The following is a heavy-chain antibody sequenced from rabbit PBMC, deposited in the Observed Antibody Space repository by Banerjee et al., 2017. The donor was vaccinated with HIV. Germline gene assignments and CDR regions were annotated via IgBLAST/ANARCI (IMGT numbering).Heavy chain of an antibody. J-gene: IGHJ4*01. D-gene: IGHD1-1*01. CDR3: ARRENSASSGDYRL. CDR2: IYAGGGTT. V-gene: IGHV1S40*01. CDR1: GFSFSSGYY. Sequence: QSLEESGGDLVKPGASLTLTCTASGFSFSSGYYICWVRQAPGKGLEWIGCIYAGGGTTYYASWAKGRFTISKTSSTTVTLQMTILTAADTATYFCARRENSASSGDYRLWGPGTLVTVS.